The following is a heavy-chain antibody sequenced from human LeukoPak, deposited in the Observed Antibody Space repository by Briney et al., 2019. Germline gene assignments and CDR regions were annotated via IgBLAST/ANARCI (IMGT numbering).Heavy chain of an antibody. CDR3: AKTGAAAGRGAFDI. CDR1: GFTFSDYA. J-gene: IGHJ3*02. CDR2: ISASGGSK. D-gene: IGHD6-13*01. V-gene: IGHV3-23*01. Sequence: GGSLRLSCAASGFTFSDYAMTWVRQAPGKGLEWVSVISASGGSKYYADPVKGRFTISRDDSKNTLYLQMNSLRAEDTAVYYCAKTGAAAGRGAFDIWGQGTMVTVSS.